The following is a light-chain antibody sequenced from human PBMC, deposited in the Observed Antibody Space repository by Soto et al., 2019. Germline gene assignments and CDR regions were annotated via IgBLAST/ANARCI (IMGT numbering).Light chain of an antibody. CDR2: AAS. J-gene: IGKJ2*01. CDR3: QQSYSSPYT. CDR1: QSISTY. Sequence: DIQMTQSPSSLSASVGDRVTITCRASQSISTYFNWYQRKPGEGPILLIYAASTLQTGVQSRFSGSGSETDFTLTISSLQPEDCATYYCQQSYSSPYTFGQGTKVEIK. V-gene: IGKV1-39*01.